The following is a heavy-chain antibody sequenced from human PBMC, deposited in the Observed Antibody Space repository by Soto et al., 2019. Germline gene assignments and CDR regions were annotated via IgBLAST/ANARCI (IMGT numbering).Heavy chain of an antibody. V-gene: IGHV4-59*01. J-gene: IGHJ4*02. Sequence: SETLSLTCTVSGGSISSYYWSWIRQPPGKGLEWIGYIYYSGSTNYNPSLKSRVTISVDTSKNQFSLKLSSVTAADTAVYYCARGAVAGIDYWGQGTLVTVSS. CDR2: IYYSGST. CDR1: GGSISSYY. D-gene: IGHD6-19*01. CDR3: ARGAVAGIDY.